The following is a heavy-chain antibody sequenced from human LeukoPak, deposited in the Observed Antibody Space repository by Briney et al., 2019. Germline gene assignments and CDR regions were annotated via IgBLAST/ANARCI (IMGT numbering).Heavy chain of an antibody. CDR1: GGTFSSYA. Sequence: ASVKVSCKASGGTFSSYAISWVRQAPGQGLEWMGGIIPIFGTANYAQKFQGRVTITADKPTSTAYMELSSLRSEDTAVYYCARAAGPRYCSSTSCRNDYYYGMDVWGKGTTVTVSS. CDR3: ARAAGPRYCSSTSCRNDYYYGMDV. V-gene: IGHV1-69*06. J-gene: IGHJ6*04. D-gene: IGHD2-2*01. CDR2: IIPIFGTA.